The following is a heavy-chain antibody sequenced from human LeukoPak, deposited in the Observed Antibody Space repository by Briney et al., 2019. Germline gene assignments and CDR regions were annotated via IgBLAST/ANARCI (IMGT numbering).Heavy chain of an antibody. J-gene: IGHJ4*02. D-gene: IGHD3-10*01. CDR2: IYYSGSA. CDR3: ARVNYGSATKEDY. CDR1: GGSISSGGYY. V-gene: IGHV4-31*11. Sequence: SETLSLTCAVSGGSISSGGYYWSWIRQHPGKGLEWIGYIYYSGSAYYNPSLKSRVTISVDTSENQFSLKLSSVTAADTAVYYCARVNYGSATKEDYWGQGTLVTVSS.